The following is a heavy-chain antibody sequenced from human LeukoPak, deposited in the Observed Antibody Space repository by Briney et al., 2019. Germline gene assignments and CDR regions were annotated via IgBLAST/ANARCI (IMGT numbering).Heavy chain of an antibody. V-gene: IGHV1-18*01. CDR3: ARGWVPKYYYYYYYMDV. Sequence: GASVKVSCKASGYTFTSYGISWVRQSPGQGLEWMGWISAYNGNTNYAQKLQGRVTMTTDTSTSTAYMELRSLRSDDTAVYYCARGWVPKYYYYYYYMDVWGKGTTVTVSS. CDR2: ISAYNGNT. D-gene: IGHD1-26*01. CDR1: GYTFTSYG. J-gene: IGHJ6*03.